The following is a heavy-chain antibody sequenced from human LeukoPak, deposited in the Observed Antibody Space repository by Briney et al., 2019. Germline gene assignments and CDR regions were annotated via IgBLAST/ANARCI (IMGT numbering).Heavy chain of an antibody. V-gene: IGHV4-39*07. Sequence: PSETLSLTCTVSGGSISSSSYYWGWIRQPPGKGLEWIGSIHYSGSTYYNPSLKSRVTISVDTSKNQFSLKLSSVTAADTAVYYCAREVAAAGLYNWFDPWGQGTLVTVSS. J-gene: IGHJ5*02. D-gene: IGHD6-13*01. CDR2: IHYSGST. CDR1: GGSISSSSYY. CDR3: AREVAAAGLYNWFDP.